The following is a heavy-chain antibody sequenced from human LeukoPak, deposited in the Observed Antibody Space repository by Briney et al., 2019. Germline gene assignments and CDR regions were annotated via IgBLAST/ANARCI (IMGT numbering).Heavy chain of an antibody. V-gene: IGHV1-8*01. CDR2: MNPNSGNT. J-gene: IGHJ6*03. Sequence: ASVKVSCKASGYTFTSYDINWVRQATGQGLEWMGWMNPNSGNTGYAQKFQGRVTMTRNTSKSTAYMELSSLRSEDTAVYYCARASRGYSGYGYYYYYYMDVWGKGTTVTVSS. D-gene: IGHD5-12*01. CDR3: ARASRGYSGYGYYYYYYMDV. CDR1: GYTFTSYD.